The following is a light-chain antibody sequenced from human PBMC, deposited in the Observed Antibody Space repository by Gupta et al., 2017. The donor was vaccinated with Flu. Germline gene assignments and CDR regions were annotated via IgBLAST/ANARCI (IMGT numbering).Light chain of an antibody. CDR1: QSVSSNH. V-gene: IGKV3-20*01. J-gene: IGKJ1*01. Sequence: EIALTHSPSTLSLSPGEGATLSCRASQSVSSNHLDRHQQKPSQTPRLVIYGASSRANPIPHTFSGSGSARAFTLTIIRRVPEDFAVYYCRQECCSWWTFGQGTKVEIK. CDR2: GAS. CDR3: RQECCSWWT.